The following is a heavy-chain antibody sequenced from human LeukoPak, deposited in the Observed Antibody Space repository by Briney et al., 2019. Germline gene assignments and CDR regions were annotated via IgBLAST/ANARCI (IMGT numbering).Heavy chain of an antibody. CDR1: GGSFSGYY. J-gene: IGHJ6*03. Sequence: PSETLSLTCAVYGGSFSGYYWSWIRQPPGKGLVWIGEINHSGSTNYNPSHKSRVTISVDTSKNQFSLKLSSVTAADTAVYYCARGLVGNYYYYYMDVWGKGTTVTVSS. CDR3: ARGLVGNYYYYYMDV. D-gene: IGHD7-27*01. CDR2: INHSGST. V-gene: IGHV4-34*01.